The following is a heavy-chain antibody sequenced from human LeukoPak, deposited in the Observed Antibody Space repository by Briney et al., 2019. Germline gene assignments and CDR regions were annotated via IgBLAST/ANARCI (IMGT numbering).Heavy chain of an antibody. CDR1: GYTFTSYY. Sequence: ASVKVSCKASGYTFTSYYMHWVRQAPGQGLEWMGIINPSGGSTSYAQKFQGRVTMTRDTSTSTVYMELSSLRSEDTAVYYCARGFFPVGATNGEFDYWGQGTLVTVSS. V-gene: IGHV1-46*01. J-gene: IGHJ4*02. CDR2: INPSGGST. CDR3: ARGFFPVGATNGEFDY. D-gene: IGHD1-26*01.